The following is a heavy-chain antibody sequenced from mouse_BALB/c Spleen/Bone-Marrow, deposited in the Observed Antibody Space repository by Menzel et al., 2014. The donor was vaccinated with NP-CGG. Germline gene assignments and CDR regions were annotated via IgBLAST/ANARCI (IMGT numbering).Heavy chain of an antibody. CDR2: ISNLAFSI. CDR3: ARVWDYWYFDV. J-gene: IGHJ1*01. V-gene: IGHV5-15*02. D-gene: IGHD4-1*01. CDR1: GFTFSDYA. Sequence: EVKLVESGRGLVQPGGSRKLSCAASGFTFSDYAMAWVRQAPGKGPEWVAFISNLAFSIYYADTVTGRFTISRENAKNTLYLEMTSLRSEDTAMYYCARVWDYWYFDVWGAGATVTVSS.